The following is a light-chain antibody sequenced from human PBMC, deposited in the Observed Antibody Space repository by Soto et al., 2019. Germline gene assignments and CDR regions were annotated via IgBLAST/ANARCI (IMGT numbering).Light chain of an antibody. J-gene: IGKJ1*01. CDR1: QSISSW. Sequence: DIQITQSPSTLSASVGDRVTITCRASQSISSWLAWYQQKPGKAPKLLIYDASSLESGVPSRFSGSGSGTDFTLTISRLEPEDFAVYYCQQYGSSGTFGQGTKVDIK. CDR3: QQYGSSGT. CDR2: DAS. V-gene: IGKV1-5*01.